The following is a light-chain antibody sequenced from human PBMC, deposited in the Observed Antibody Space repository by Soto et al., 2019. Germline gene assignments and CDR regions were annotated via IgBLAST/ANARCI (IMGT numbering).Light chain of an antibody. CDR2: GAS. V-gene: IGKV3-20*01. J-gene: IGKJ2*01. CDR3: QQYNSYYT. Sequence: EIVLAQSPATLSLSPGERATLSCGASQSVSSSYLAWYQQKPGQAPRLLIYGASSRATGIPDRFSGSGSGTEFTLTISSLQPDGFATYYCQQYNSYYTFGQGTKVDIK. CDR1: QSVSSSY.